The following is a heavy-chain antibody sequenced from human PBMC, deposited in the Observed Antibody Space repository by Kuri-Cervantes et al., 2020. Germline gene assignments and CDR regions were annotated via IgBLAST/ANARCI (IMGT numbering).Heavy chain of an antibody. V-gene: IGHV3-21*01. Sequence: GGSLRLSCAASGFTFSSYSMNWVRQAPGKGLEWVSSISSSSSYIYYADSVKGRFTISRDNAKNSLYLQMNSLRAEDTAVYYCAREKVTAAAGTRGYYGMDVWGQGTTVTVSS. CDR3: AREKVTAAAGTRGYYGMDV. CDR2: ISSSSSYI. CDR1: GFTFSSYS. J-gene: IGHJ6*02. D-gene: IGHD6-13*01.